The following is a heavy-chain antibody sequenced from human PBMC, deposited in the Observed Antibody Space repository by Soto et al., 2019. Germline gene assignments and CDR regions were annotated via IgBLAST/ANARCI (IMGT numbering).Heavy chain of an antibody. Sequence: QVQLVQSGGEVKKPGASVEVSCRTSGYMFTTYGMSWVRQAPGQGLEWMAWISAYNGNKKYAQKFQGRVTMTPATSTSTVSMELRNLTSDDTGTYFCARTGGGMAARPLEYWGQGTLVTVS. J-gene: IGHJ4*02. CDR3: ARTGGGMAARPLEY. CDR1: GYMFTTYG. CDR2: ISAYNGNK. V-gene: IGHV1-18*04. D-gene: IGHD6-6*01.